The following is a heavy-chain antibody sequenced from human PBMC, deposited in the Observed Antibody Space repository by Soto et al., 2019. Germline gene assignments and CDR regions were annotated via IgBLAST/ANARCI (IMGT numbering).Heavy chain of an antibody. CDR2: IWYDGSNK. J-gene: IGHJ6*02. Sequence: QVQVVESGGGVVQPGRSLRLSCTASGFTFSGHAMHWVRQPPGKGLEWVAQIWYDGSNKYYADSVKGRFTISRDNSKNTLYVQMDSLRVEDTAVYYCARDGQSLAPYALDGWGQGTSVTVSS. CDR1: GFTFSGHA. V-gene: IGHV3-33*01. D-gene: IGHD6-19*01. CDR3: ARDGQSLAPYALDG.